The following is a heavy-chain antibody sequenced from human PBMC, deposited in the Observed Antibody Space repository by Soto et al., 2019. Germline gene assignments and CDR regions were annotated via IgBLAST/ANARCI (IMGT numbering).Heavy chain of an antibody. V-gene: IGHV3-21*06. CDR3: ARDLVGVTY. CDR2: ISSSSNYI. Sequence: GGSLRLSCAASGFTVSSNYMNWVRQAPGKGLEWVSSISSSSNYIYYADSVKGRFTISRDNAKNSLYLQMNSLRAEDTAVYYCARDLVGVTYWGQGTLVTVSS. CDR1: GFTVSSNY. D-gene: IGHD1-26*01. J-gene: IGHJ4*02.